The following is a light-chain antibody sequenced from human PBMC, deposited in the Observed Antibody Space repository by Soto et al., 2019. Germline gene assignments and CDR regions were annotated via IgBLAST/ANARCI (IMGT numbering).Light chain of an antibody. CDR1: SSDVGGYKY. Sequence: QSALTQPASVSGSPGQSITISCTGTSSDVGGYKYVSWYQQHPGTAPKLMIYDVSNRPSGVSNRFSGSKSGNTASLTTSGLNAEDEADFYCGSYTSSSTLYVFGSGTKVTF. CDR2: DVS. V-gene: IGLV2-14*01. J-gene: IGLJ1*01. CDR3: GSYTSSSTLYV.